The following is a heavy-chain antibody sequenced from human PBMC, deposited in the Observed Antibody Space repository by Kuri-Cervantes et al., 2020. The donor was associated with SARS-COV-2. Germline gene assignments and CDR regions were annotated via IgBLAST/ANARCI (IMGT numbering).Heavy chain of an antibody. CDR3: ARVQGDDFWSGRQSDAFDI. J-gene: IGHJ3*02. CDR1: GGSFSGYY. V-gene: IGHV4-59*10. CDR2: IYTCWST. D-gene: IGHD3-3*01. Sequence: SQTLSLTCAVYGGSFSGYYWSWIRQPPGKGLEWIGRIYTCWSTNYNPSLKSRVTMSVDTSKNQFSLKLSSVTAADTAVYYCARVQGDDFWSGRQSDAFDIWGQGTMVTVSS.